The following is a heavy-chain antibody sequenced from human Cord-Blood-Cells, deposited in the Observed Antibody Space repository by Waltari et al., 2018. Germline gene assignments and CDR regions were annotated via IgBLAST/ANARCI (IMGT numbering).Heavy chain of an antibody. CDR3: ARAGGLGAFDI. CDR1: GFTFSRSG. J-gene: IGHJ3*02. D-gene: IGHD3-16*01. CDR2: ISYDGSNK. Sequence: QVQLVESGGGVVQPGRSLRLFCAGSGFTFSRSGMHWVRQAPGKGLEWVAVISYDGSNKYYADSVKGRFTISRDNSKNTLYLQMNSLRAEDTAVYYCARAGGLGAFDIWGQGTMVTVSS. V-gene: IGHV3-30*03.